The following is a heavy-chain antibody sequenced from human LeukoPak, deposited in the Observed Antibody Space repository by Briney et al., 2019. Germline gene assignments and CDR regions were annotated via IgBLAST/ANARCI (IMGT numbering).Heavy chain of an antibody. V-gene: IGHV4-59*12. D-gene: IGHD6-19*01. CDR3: ARGTRLAVAGTEWFDP. CDR2: IYYSGST. CDR1: GGSISSYY. J-gene: IGHJ5*02. Sequence: SETLSLTCTVSGGSISSYYWSWIRQPPGKGLEWIGYIYYSGSTNYNPSLKSRVTISVDTSKNQFSLKLSSVTAADTAVYYCARGTRLAVAGTEWFDPWGQGTLVTVSS.